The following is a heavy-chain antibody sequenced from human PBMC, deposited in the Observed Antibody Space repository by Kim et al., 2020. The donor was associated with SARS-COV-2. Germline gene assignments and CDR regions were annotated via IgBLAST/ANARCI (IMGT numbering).Heavy chain of an antibody. Sequence: GGSLRLSCAASGFTFSSYEMNWVRQAPGKGLEWVSYISSSGSTIYYADSVKGRFTISRDNAKNSLYLQMNSLRAEDTAVYYCAILAGGNFDYWGQGTLVTVSS. V-gene: IGHV3-48*03. CDR1: GFTFSSYE. J-gene: IGHJ4*02. CDR2: ISSSGSTI. CDR3: AILAGGNFDY.